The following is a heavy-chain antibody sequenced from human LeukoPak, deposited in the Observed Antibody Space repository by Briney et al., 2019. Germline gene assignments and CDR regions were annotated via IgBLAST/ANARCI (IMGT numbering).Heavy chain of an antibody. J-gene: IGHJ4*02. Sequence: PGGSLRLSCAASGFTFSSYGMHWVRQAPGKGLEWVAVISYDGSNKYYADSVKGRFTISRDNSKNTLYLQMNSLRAEDTAVYYCAKDLVGPSYYGGNRGVEDYWGQGTLVTVSS. CDR3: AKDLVGPSYYGGNRGVEDY. V-gene: IGHV3-30*18. CDR1: GFTFSSYG. CDR2: ISYDGSNK. D-gene: IGHD4-23*01.